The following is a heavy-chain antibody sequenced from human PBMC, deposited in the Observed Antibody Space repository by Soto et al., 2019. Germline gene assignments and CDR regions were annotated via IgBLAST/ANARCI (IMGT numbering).Heavy chain of an antibody. J-gene: IGHJ4*02. CDR2: ISYDGSEK. V-gene: IGHV3-30*03. CDR1: GFRFSRHG. CDR3: ARDFRDNWAFDY. Sequence: QMQLVESGGGVVQPGKSLRLSCAASGFRFSRHGMHWVRQAPGKGLEWVTLISYDGSEKYYADSVKGRFTISRDKSKNTLGLEMNSLRAEDTAVYYCARDFRDNWAFDYWGQGTLGTVSS. D-gene: IGHD1-1*01.